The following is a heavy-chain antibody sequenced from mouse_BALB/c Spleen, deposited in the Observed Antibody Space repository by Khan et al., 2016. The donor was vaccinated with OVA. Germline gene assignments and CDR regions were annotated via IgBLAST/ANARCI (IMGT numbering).Heavy chain of an antibody. V-gene: IGHV2-5*01. J-gene: IGHJ4*01. Sequence: QVQLQQSGPGLVQPSQSLSITCTVSGFSLTNYGVHWVRQSPGKGLEWLGVIWRGGSTDYNAAFMSRLYITKDNSKSQVFFKMNSLQVDANAIYYCAKNQAGYAMDYWGQGTSVTVSS. CDR3: AKNQAGYAMDY. CDR1: GFSLTNYG. CDR2: IWRGGST.